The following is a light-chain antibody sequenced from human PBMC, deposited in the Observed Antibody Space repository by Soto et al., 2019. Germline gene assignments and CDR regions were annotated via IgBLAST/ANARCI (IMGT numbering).Light chain of an antibody. J-gene: IGKJ1*01. CDR1: QSISSW. V-gene: IGKV1-5*03. CDR2: KAS. CDR3: QQYNTYSWT. Sequence: DIQMTQSPSTLSAPVGDRVTITCRASQSISSWLAWYQQKPGKAPKVLIYKASNLESGVPSRFSGSGSGTEFTLTISSLQPDDFAIYYCQQYNTYSWTFGQGTKVDIK.